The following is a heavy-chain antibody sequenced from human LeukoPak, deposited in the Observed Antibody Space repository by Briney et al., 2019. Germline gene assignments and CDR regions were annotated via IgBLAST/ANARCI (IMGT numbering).Heavy chain of an antibody. CDR3: ARDYDFWSGYFSFDY. CDR1: GYTFTGYY. J-gene: IGHJ4*02. CDR2: INPNSGGT. V-gene: IGHV1-2*02. Sequence: GASVKVSCKASGYTFTGYYMHWVRQAPGQGLEWMGWINPNSGGTNYAQKFQGRVTMTRDTPISTAYMELSRLRSDDTAVYYCARDYDFWSGYFSFDYWGQGTLVTVSS. D-gene: IGHD3-3*01.